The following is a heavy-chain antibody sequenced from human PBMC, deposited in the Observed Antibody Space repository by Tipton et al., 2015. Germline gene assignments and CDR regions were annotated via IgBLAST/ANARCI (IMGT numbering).Heavy chain of an antibody. CDR2: IKQDGSEK. CDR1: GFTFSSYW. Sequence: SLRLSCAASGFTFSSYWMSWVRQAPGKGLEWVANIKQDGSEKYYVDSVKGRFTISRDNAKNSLYLQMNSLRAEDTAVYYCARDDYGDYVDYYYYYGMDVWGQGTTVTVSS. J-gene: IGHJ6*02. V-gene: IGHV3-7*05. D-gene: IGHD4-17*01. CDR3: ARDDYGDYVDYYYYYGMDV.